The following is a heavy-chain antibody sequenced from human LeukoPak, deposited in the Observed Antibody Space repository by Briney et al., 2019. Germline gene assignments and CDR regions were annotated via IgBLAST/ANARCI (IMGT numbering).Heavy chain of an antibody. CDR1: GFTFSSYA. D-gene: IGHD3-22*01. CDR2: ISVDGSHT. Sequence: GGSLRLSCAASGFTFSSYAMNWVRQAPGKGLEWVSAISVDGSHTYYADSVKGRFTISRDNSKNTLSLQMNSLRAEDTAVYYCAKCYNTSGRRASDIWGQGTMVTVSS. CDR3: AKCYNTSGRRASDI. V-gene: IGHV3-23*01. J-gene: IGHJ3*02.